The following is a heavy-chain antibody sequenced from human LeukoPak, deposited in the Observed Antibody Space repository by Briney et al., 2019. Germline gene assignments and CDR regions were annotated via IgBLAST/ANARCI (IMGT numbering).Heavy chain of an antibody. V-gene: IGHV4-39*07. D-gene: IGHD5-12*01. Sequence: SETLSLTCTVSGGSISSSSYYWGWIRQPPGKGLEWIGSIYYSGSTYYNPSLKSRVTISVDTSENQFSLKLSSVTAADTAVYYCARVIRIVATTSFDYWGQGTLVTVSS. CDR1: GGSISSSSYY. J-gene: IGHJ4*02. CDR3: ARVIRIVATTSFDY. CDR2: IYYSGST.